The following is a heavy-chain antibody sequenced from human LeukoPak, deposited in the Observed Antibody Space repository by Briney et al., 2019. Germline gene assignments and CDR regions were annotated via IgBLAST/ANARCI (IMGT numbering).Heavy chain of an antibody. Sequence: GESLKISCKGSGYSFTSYWIGWVRQMPGNGLEWMGIIYPGDSDTRYSPSFQGQVTISADKSISTAYLQWSSLKASDTAMYYCASAYCSGGSCYSGFDYWGQGTLVTVSS. J-gene: IGHJ4*02. CDR1: GYSFTSYW. D-gene: IGHD2-15*01. V-gene: IGHV5-51*01. CDR2: IYPGDSDT. CDR3: ASAYCSGGSCYSGFDY.